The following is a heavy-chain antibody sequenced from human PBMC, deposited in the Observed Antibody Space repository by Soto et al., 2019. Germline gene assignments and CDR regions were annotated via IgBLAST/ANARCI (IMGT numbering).Heavy chain of an antibody. J-gene: IGHJ4*02. V-gene: IGHV4-59*01. D-gene: IGHD5-12*01. Sequence: SETLSLTCTVSGGSISSYYWSWIRQPPGKGLEWIGYIYYSGSTNYNPSLKSRVTISVDTSKNQFSLKLSSETAADTAVYYCARDGYNAEYFDYWGQGALVTVFS. CDR3: ARDGYNAEYFDY. CDR2: IYYSGST. CDR1: GGSISSYY.